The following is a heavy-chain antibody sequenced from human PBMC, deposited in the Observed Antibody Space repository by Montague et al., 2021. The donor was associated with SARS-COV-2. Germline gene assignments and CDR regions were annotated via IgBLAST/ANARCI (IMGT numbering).Heavy chain of an antibody. Sequence: SETLSLTCTVSGGSISSFYWSWFRQPPGKGLERIGYISDSGSTNYNPSLTSRVTMSVDTSKNQFSLKVNSVTVADTAVYYCARHYSATLPAVYWGQGTLVTVS. CDR2: ISDSGST. CDR1: GGSISSFY. CDR3: ARHYSATLPAVY. V-gene: IGHV4-59*08. D-gene: IGHD2-15*01. J-gene: IGHJ4*02.